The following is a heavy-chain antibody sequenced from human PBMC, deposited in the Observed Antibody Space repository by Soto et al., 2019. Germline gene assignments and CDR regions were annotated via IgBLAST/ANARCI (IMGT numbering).Heavy chain of an antibody. CDR2: IIPIFGTA. J-gene: IGHJ6*04. CDR1: GGTFSSYA. D-gene: IGHD6-19*01. CDR3: ARDDPRLAPFSYSGRDV. V-gene: IGHV1-69*13. Sequence: SVKVSCKASGGTFSSYAISWVRQAPGQGLEWMGGIIPIFGTANYAQKFQGRVTITADESTSTAYMELSSLRSEDTAVYYCARDDPRLAPFSYSGRDVWGKGTRVTVPS.